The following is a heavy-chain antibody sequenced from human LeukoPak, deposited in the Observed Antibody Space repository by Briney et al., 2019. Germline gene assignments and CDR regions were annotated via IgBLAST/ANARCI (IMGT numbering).Heavy chain of an antibody. CDR2: ITSSSSYT. D-gene: IGHD2-8*01. Sequence: GGSLRLSCAASGFRFSDYYMSWIRQAPGKGLEWISYITSSSSYTIYADSVKGRFTISRDNAKKSLYLQMNSLRAEDTAVYYCARDEWGTSSYHYHGMDVWGQGTTVTVSS. V-gene: IGHV3-11*05. J-gene: IGHJ6*02. CDR1: GFRFSDYY. CDR3: ARDEWGTSSYHYHGMDV.